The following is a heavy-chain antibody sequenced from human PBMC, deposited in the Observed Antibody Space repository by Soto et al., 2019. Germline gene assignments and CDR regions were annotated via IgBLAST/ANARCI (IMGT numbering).Heavy chain of an antibody. Sequence: ASVNVSCKASRYTFTSYAMHWVRQAPGQRLEWMGWINAGNGNTKYSQKFQGRVTITRDTSASTAYMELSSLRSEDTAVYYCARGGADSFQRLHGEDNWYFDLWGRGTLVTVSS. D-gene: IGHD3-10*01. CDR1: RYTFTSYA. V-gene: IGHV1-3*01. J-gene: IGHJ2*01. CDR2: INAGNGNT. CDR3: ARGGADSFQRLHGEDNWYFDL.